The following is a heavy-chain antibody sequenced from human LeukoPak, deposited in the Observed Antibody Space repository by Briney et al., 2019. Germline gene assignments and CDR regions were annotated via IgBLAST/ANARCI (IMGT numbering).Heavy chain of an antibody. J-gene: IGHJ4*02. V-gene: IGHV4-61*02. CDR2: IYTSGST. Sequence: SQTLSLTCTVSGGSISSGSYYWSWIRQPAGKGLEWIGRIYTSGSTNYNPSLKSRVTISVDTSKNQFSLKLSSVTAADTAVYYCARETVNRSSGYYYGLGFDYWGQGTLVTVSS. CDR1: GGSISSGSYY. D-gene: IGHD3-22*01. CDR3: ARETVNRSSGYYYGLGFDY.